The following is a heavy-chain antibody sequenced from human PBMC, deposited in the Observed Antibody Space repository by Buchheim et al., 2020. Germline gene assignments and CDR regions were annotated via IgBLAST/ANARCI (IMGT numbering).Heavy chain of an antibody. V-gene: IGHV3-7*01. J-gene: IGHJ6*02. Sequence: EVQLVESGGGLVQPGGSLRLSCAASGFTFSSYWMSWVRQAPGKGLEWVANIKQDGSEKYYVDSVKGRFTISRDNAKNSLYLQMNSLRAEDTAVYYCARDRPAFPPTGTTLRSVLKHYYYGMDVWGQGTT. D-gene: IGHD1-7*01. CDR3: ARDRPAFPPTGTTLRSVLKHYYYGMDV. CDR2: IKQDGSEK. CDR1: GFTFSSYW.